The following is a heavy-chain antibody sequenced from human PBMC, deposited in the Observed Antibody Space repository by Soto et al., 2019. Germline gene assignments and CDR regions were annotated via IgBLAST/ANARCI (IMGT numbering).Heavy chain of an antibody. D-gene: IGHD4-17*01. CDR3: ARDPGGDYYRFGMDV. V-gene: IGHV1-2*04. J-gene: IGHJ6*02. CDR1: GYTFTGYY. CDR2: INPNSGGT. Sequence: ASVKVSCKASGYTFTGYYMHWVRQAPGQGLEWMGWINPNSGGTNYAQKFQGWVTMTRDTSISTAYMELSRLRSDDTAVYYCARDPGGDYYRFGMDVWGQGTTVTVS.